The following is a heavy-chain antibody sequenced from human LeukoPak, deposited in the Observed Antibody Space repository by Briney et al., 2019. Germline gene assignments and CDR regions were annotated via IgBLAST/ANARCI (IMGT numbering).Heavy chain of an antibody. CDR2: INPNSGGT. CDR3: AISGIAVDKPFDP. V-gene: IGHV1-2*02. J-gene: IGHJ5*02. D-gene: IGHD6-19*01. Sequence: ASVKVSRKASGYTFTGYYMHWVRQAPGQGLEWMGWINPNSGGTNYAQKFQGRVTMTRDTSISTAYMELSRLRSDDTAVYYCAISGIAVDKPFDPWGQGTLVTVSS. CDR1: GYTFTGYY.